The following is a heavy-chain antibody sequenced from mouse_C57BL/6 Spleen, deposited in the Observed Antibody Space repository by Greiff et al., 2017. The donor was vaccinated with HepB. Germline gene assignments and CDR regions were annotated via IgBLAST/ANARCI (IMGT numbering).Heavy chain of an antibody. CDR2: ISSGSSTI. CDR1: GFTFSDYG. J-gene: IGHJ2*01. CDR3: AKGGITPYYFDY. V-gene: IGHV5-17*01. Sequence: EVQVVESGGGLVKPGGSLKLSCAASGFTFSDYGMHWVRQAPEKGLEWVAYISSGSSTIYYADTVKGRFTISRDNAKNTLFLQMTSLRSEDTAMYYCAKGGITPYYFDYWGQGTTLTVSS. D-gene: IGHD2-4*01.